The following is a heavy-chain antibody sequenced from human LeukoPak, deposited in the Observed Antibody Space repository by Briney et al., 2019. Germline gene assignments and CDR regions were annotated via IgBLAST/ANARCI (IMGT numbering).Heavy chain of an antibody. CDR1: GFTFSSYA. CDR2: ISYDGSNK. CDR3: TRRGAASDAFDI. V-gene: IGHV3-30*04. D-gene: IGHD3-16*01. Sequence: GGSLRLSCAASGFTFSSYAIHWVRRAPGKGLEWVAVISYDGSNKYYADSVKGRFTISRDNSKNTLYLQMNGLRAEDTAVYYCTRRGAASDAFDIWGQGTMVTVSS. J-gene: IGHJ3*02.